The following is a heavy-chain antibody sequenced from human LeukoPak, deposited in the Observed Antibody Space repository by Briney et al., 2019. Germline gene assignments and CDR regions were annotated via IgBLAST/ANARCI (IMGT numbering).Heavy chain of an antibody. J-gene: IGHJ5*02. CDR1: GFTFSSYW. Sequence: GGSLRLSCAASGFTFSSYWMSWVRQAPGKGLEWVANIKQDGSGKYYVDSVKGRFTISRDNAKNSLYLQMNSLRAEDTAVYYCARIEGITIFGVVHNWFDPWGQGTLVTVSS. D-gene: IGHD3-3*01. CDR3: ARIEGITIFGVVHNWFDP. CDR2: IKQDGSGK. V-gene: IGHV3-7*01.